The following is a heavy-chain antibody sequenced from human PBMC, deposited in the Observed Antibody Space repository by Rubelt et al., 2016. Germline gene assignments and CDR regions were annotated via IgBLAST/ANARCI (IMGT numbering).Heavy chain of an antibody. J-gene: IGHJ4*02. CDR2: IRSRAHRYET. CDR3: TRLRRDEGDEMDGFDY. D-gene: IGHD5-24*01. CDR1: GFTFGASA. V-gene: IGHV3-73*01. Sequence: EVQLLESGGGMVQPGGSLKLSCAASGFTFGASAMHWVRQPSGKGLEWVGRIRSRAHRYETVYAASVRGRFTISRDDSKNTAFLQMNSLKPEDTAVYYCTRLRRDEGDEMDGFDYWGQGTLVTVSS.